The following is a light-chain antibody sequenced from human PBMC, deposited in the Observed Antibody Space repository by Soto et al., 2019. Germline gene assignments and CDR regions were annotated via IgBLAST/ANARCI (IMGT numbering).Light chain of an antibody. Sequence: QSVLTQPPSVSGAPGQRVTISCTGSSSNIGAGYDVHWYQQLPGTAPKLLIYGNSNRPSGVPDRFSGSKSGSSAPLAITGLQAEDEADYYCQSYDSSLRGGVFGGGTKLTVL. CDR2: GNS. J-gene: IGLJ3*02. V-gene: IGLV1-40*01. CDR3: QSYDSSLRGGV. CDR1: SSNIGAGYD.